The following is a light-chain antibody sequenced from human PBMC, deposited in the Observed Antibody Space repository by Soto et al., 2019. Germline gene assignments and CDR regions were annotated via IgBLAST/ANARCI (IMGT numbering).Light chain of an antibody. CDR3: QQSYKTPWT. J-gene: IGKJ1*01. V-gene: IGKV1-39*01. CDR1: QDISSY. Sequence: DIQMTQSPSSLSASLEDRVTITCRANQDISSYLIWYQHKLGQAPKLLIHAASTLASGVPSRFSGSESGTDFTLTISGLEHEDSATYYCQQSYKTPWTFGQGTKVEIK. CDR2: AAS.